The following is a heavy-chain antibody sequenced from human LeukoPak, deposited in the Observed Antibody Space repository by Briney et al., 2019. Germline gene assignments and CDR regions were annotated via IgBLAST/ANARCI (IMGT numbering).Heavy chain of an antibody. D-gene: IGHD3-10*01. CDR3: ARESVTMVRGVIIVFDY. Sequence: SQTLSLTCTVSGGPISSGSYYWSWIRQPAGKGLEWIGRIYTSGSTNYNPSLKSRVTISVDTSKNQFSLKLSSVTAADTAVYYCARESVTMVRGVIIVFDYWGQGTLVTVSS. CDR2: IYTSGST. CDR1: GGPISSGSYY. V-gene: IGHV4-61*02. J-gene: IGHJ4*02.